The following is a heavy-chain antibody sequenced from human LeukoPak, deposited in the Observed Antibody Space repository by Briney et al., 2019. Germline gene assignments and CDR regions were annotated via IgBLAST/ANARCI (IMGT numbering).Heavy chain of an antibody. V-gene: IGHV3-30*04. CDR1: GFTFSSYA. CDR3: AGEGTYDFWSGTNWFDP. Sequence: GGSLRLSCAASGFTFSSYAMHWVRQAPGKGLEWVAVISYDGSNKYYADSVRGRFTISRDNSKNTLYLQMNSLRAEDTAVYYCAGEGTYDFWSGTNWFDPWGQGTLVTVSS. J-gene: IGHJ5*02. D-gene: IGHD3-3*01. CDR2: ISYDGSNK.